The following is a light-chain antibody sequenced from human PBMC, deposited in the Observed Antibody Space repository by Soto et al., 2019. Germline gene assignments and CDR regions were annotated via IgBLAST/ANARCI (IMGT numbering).Light chain of an antibody. Sequence: EIVMTQSPATLSVSLGERATLSCRASQSVSSNLAWYQLKPGQAPRLLIYGASTRATGIPARFSGSGSGTEFTLTISSLQPDDFATYYCQHYNSYSEAFGQGTKVDI. CDR1: QSVSSN. CDR2: GAS. CDR3: QHYNSYSEA. J-gene: IGKJ1*01. V-gene: IGKV3-15*01.